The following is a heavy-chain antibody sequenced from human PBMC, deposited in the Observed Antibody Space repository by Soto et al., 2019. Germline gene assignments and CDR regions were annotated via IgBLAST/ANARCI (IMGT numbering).Heavy chain of an antibody. CDR2: IYYSGST. J-gene: IGHJ6*02. Sequence: SETLSLTCTVSGGSISSYYWSWIRQPPGKGLEWIGYIYYSGSTNYNPSLKSRVTISVDTSKNQFSLKLSSVTAADTAVYYCARHRIAAAGTGQRYYYYGMDVWGQGTTVTVS. V-gene: IGHV4-59*01. CDR3: ARHRIAAAGTGQRYYYYGMDV. D-gene: IGHD6-13*01. CDR1: GGSISSYY.